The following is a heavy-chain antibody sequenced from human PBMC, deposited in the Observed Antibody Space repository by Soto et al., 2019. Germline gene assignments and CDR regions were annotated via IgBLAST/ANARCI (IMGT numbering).Heavy chain of an antibody. Sequence: EVQLSKSGGGLVQPGGSLRLSCAASGFTFRSHAMNWLRQAPGKGLEWVSDINGSGSETYYGNSVKGRFTTSRDNSKSMSFLQLNSLRGEDTAVYYCARRARDGRNSAIDFWGQGTLVTVSS. J-gene: IGHJ4*02. CDR3: ARRARDGRNSAIDF. V-gene: IGHV3-23*01. D-gene: IGHD1-1*01. CDR2: INGSGSET. CDR1: GFTFRSHA.